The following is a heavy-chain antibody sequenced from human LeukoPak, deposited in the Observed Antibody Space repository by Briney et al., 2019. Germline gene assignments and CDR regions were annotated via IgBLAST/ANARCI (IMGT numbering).Heavy chain of an antibody. D-gene: IGHD1-7*01. Sequence: PGGSLRLSCAASGFTFSSYGMHWVRQAPGKGLEWVAFIRYDGSNKYYADSVKGRFTISRDNSKNTLYLQMNSLRAEDTAVYYCAKEAELDFPFDYWGQGTLVTVSS. V-gene: IGHV3-30*02. CDR3: AKEAELDFPFDY. J-gene: IGHJ4*02. CDR2: IRYDGSNK. CDR1: GFTFSSYG.